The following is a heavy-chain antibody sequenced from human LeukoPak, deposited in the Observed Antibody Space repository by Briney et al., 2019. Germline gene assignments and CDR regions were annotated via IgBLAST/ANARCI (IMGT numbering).Heavy chain of an antibody. J-gene: IGHJ4*02. D-gene: IGHD4-17*01. CDR3: ARDKPNGDSYFPF. CDR2: IKQDGSRS. CDR1: GFTFSSYW. V-gene: IGHV3-7*01. Sequence: PGGSLRLSCAASGFTFSSYWMSWVRQAPGEGLEWVANIKQDGSRSDYVDSVKGRFTISRDNGKNSVYLQMNSLRAEDTAVYFCARDKPNGDSYFPFWGQGTLVTVSS.